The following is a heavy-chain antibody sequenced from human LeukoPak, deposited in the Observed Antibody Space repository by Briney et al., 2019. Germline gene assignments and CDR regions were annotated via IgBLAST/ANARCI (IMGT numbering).Heavy chain of an antibody. CDR2: IYYSGST. CDR1: GGSISSYY. CDR3: ARAGDILTGYYEII. Sequence: SETLSLTCTVSGGSISSYYWSWIRQPPGKGLEWIGYIYYSGSTNYNPSLKSRATISVDTSKNQFSLKLSSVTAADTAVYYCARAGDILTGYYEIIWGQGTMVTVSS. J-gene: IGHJ3*02. D-gene: IGHD3-9*01. V-gene: IGHV4-59*01.